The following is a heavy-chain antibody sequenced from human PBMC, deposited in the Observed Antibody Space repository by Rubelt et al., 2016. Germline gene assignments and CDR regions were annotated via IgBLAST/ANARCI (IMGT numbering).Heavy chain of an antibody. V-gene: IGHV3-33*01. Sequence: GKGLEWVAVIWYDGSNKYYADSVKGRFTISRDNSKNTLYLQMNSLRAEDTAVYYCARSAIAEPPSDYWGQGTLVTVSS. CDR3: ARSAIAEPPSDY. J-gene: IGHJ4*02. D-gene: IGHD6-13*01. CDR2: IWYDGSNK.